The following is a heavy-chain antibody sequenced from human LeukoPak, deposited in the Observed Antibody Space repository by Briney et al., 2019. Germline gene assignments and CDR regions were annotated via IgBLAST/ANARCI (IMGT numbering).Heavy chain of an antibody. CDR2: IYYSGST. D-gene: IGHD5-12*01. J-gene: IGHJ5*02. CDR1: GGSISSYY. V-gene: IGHV4-59*01. CDR3: ARGRGVATRSGWFDP. Sequence: SETLSLTCTVSGGSISSYYWSWIRQPPGKGLEWIGYIYYSGSTNYNPSLKSRVTISVDTSKNQFSLKLSSVTAADTAVYYCARGRGVATRSGWFDPWGQGTLVTVSS.